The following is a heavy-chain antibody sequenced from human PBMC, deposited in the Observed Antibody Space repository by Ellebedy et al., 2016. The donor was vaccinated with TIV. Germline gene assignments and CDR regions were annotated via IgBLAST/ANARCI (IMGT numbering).Heavy chain of an antibody. V-gene: IGHV5-10-1*01. J-gene: IGHJ1*01. CDR1: GYRFSDYY. Sequence: GESLKISCKISGYRFSDYYIIWVRQGPGKGLEWMGRIDPNDSDATYGPAFQGHVIMSTDKSINTAYLQWSSLKASDTAMYYCARHNSAGDFWGQGTKVTVSS. CDR3: ARHNSAGDF. CDR2: IDPNDSDA. D-gene: IGHD1-20*01.